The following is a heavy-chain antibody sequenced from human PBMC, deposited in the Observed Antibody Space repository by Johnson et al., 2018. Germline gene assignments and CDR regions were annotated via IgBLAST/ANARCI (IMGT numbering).Heavy chain of an antibody. D-gene: IGHD3-22*01. CDR3: ARVRRIVVVDDAFDI. V-gene: IGHV3-48*02. J-gene: IGHJ3*02. CDR2: FSSSSSTI. CDR1: GFTFSSYS. Sequence: VQLVESGGGLVQPGGSLRLSCAASGFTFSSYSMNWVRQAPGKGLEWVSYFSSSSSTIYYADSVKGRLTIPRDNPKNSLYLQMNRLRDEDTTVYYCARVRRIVVVDDAFDIWGQGTMGTVSS.